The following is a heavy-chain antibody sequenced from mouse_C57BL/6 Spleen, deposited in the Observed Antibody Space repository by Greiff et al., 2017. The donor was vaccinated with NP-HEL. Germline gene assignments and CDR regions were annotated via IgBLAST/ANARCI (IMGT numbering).Heavy chain of an antibody. Sequence: EVKLMESGGGLVKPGGSLKLSCAASGFTFSDYGMHWVRQAPEKGLEWVAYISSGSSTIYYADPVKGRFTISRDNAKNTLFLQMTSLRSEDTAMYYCARPDYGSSQAWFAYWGQGTLVTVSA. CDR2: ISSGSSTI. D-gene: IGHD1-1*01. J-gene: IGHJ3*01. V-gene: IGHV5-17*01. CDR3: ARPDYGSSQAWFAY. CDR1: GFTFSDYG.